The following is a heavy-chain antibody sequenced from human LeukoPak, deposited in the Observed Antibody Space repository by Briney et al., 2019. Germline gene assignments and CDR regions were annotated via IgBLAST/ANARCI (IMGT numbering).Heavy chain of an antibody. CDR3: ARGGLQRGGGDFDY. V-gene: IGHV4-61*02. J-gene: IGHJ4*02. CDR1: GGSISSGSYY. D-gene: IGHD3-16*01. CDR2: IYTSGST. Sequence: SETLSLTCTVSGGSISSGSYYWSWIRQPAGKGLEWIGRIYTSGSTNYNPSLKSRVTITVDTSKNQFSLKLSSVTAADTAVYYCARGGLQRGGGDFDYWGQGTLVTVSS.